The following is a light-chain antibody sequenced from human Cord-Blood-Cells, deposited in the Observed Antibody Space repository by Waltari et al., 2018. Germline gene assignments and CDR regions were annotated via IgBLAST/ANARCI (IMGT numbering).Light chain of an antibody. Sequence: QSALTQPPSASGSPGQSVTIPCTGTSSDVGGYNYVSWYQQHPGKAPKLMIYEVSKRPSGVPYRFSGSKSGNTASLTVSGLQAEDEADYYCSSYAGSNNFVFGTGTKVTVL. V-gene: IGLV2-8*01. CDR2: EVS. CDR1: SSDVGGYNY. J-gene: IGLJ1*01. CDR3: SSYAGSNNFV.